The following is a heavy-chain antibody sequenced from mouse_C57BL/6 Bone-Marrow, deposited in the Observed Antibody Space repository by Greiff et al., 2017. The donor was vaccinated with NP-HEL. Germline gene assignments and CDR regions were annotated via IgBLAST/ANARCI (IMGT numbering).Heavy chain of an antibody. Sequence: EVMLVESGTVLARPGASVKMSCKTSGYTFTSYWMHWVKQRPGQGLEWIGAIYPGNSDTSYNQKFKGKAKLTAVTSASTAYMELSSLTNEYSAVYYCTSSYYGNYPWYFDVWGTGTTVTVSS. J-gene: IGHJ1*03. V-gene: IGHV1-5*01. CDR1: GYTFTSYW. D-gene: IGHD2-1*01. CDR2: IYPGNSDT. CDR3: TSSYYGNYPWYFDV.